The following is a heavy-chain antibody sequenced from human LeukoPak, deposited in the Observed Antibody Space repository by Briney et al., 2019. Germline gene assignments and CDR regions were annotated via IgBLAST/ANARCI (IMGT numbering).Heavy chain of an antibody. J-gene: IGHJ5*02. V-gene: IGHV1-8*01. Sequence: WASVKVSCKASGYTFTGYDISWVRQATGQGLEWMGWMNPHSGNTGYAQRFQGRVTMTRDTSMTTAYMELSRLTSEDTAVYYCVRRLDMIEFDPWGQGTLVTVSS. CDR2: MNPHSGNT. CDR3: VRRLDMIEFDP. D-gene: IGHD3-9*01. CDR1: GYTFTGYD.